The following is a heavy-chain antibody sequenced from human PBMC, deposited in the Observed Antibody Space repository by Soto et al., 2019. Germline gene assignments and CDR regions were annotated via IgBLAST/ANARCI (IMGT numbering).Heavy chain of an antibody. CDR2: IRSKSNSYAT. Sequence: GGSLRLSCAASGFTFSGSAMHWVRQASGKGLEWVGRIRSKSNSYATAYAASVKGRFTISRDDSKDTAYLQMNSLKAEDTAVYYCTRDPRNYYDSIGSANWFDPWGQGTLVTVSS. CDR3: TRDPRNYYDSIGSANWFDP. D-gene: IGHD3-22*01. J-gene: IGHJ5*02. CDR1: GFTFSGSA. V-gene: IGHV3-73*01.